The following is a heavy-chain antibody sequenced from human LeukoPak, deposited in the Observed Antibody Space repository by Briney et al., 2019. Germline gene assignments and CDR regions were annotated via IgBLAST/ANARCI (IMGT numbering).Heavy chain of an antibody. J-gene: IGHJ4*02. CDR3: ARTYDTSSYYYAFDY. V-gene: IGHV4-34*01. Sequence: SETLSLTCAVYGGSFSTYYWSWIRQPPGKGLEWIGEINHSGSTNYNPSLKSRVTISVDTSKNQFSLKLSSVTAADTAVYYCARTYDTSSYYYAFDYWGQGTLVTVSS. CDR1: GGSFSTYY. CDR2: INHSGST. D-gene: IGHD3-22*01.